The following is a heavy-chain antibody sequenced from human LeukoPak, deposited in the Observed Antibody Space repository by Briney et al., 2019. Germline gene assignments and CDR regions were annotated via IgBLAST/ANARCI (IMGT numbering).Heavy chain of an antibody. CDR3: AKGRWLQVEDFDY. J-gene: IGHJ4*02. V-gene: IGHV3-23*01. Sequence: GGSLRLSCAASEFTSELTFSSYVMSWVRQAPGKGLEWVSAISGSGGSTYYADSVKGRFTISRDNSMNALYLQMNSLRAEDTAVYYCAKGRWLQVEDFDYWGQGTLVTVSS. D-gene: IGHD5-18*01. CDR1: EFTSELTFSSYV. CDR2: ISGSGGST.